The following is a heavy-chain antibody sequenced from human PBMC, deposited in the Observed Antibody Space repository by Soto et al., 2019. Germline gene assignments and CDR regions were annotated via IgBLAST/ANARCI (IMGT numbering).Heavy chain of an antibody. V-gene: IGHV3-33*01. J-gene: IGHJ4*02. CDR1: GFTFTSYG. D-gene: IGHD3-3*01. CDR2: IWYDGSNK. CDR3: ARDRRVWEWLDY. Sequence: QMHLVESGGGVVQPGRSLTLSCVASGFTFTSYGIHWVRQAPGKGLEWVAVIWYDGSNKYYGDSVKGRFSISRDNSKNTVYLQRNSLRAEDTAVDYGARDRRVWEWLDYWGQGTLVSVSS.